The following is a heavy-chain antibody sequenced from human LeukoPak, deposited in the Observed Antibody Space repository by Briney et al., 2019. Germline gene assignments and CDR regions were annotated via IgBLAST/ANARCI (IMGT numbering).Heavy chain of an antibody. Sequence: GESLKISCKASGYRFTSYWIGWVRHLPGKGLEWMGIIEPSDSETRYTPSFQGQVTISVDKSLTTAYLQWNSLKASDTAMYYCARQTAMGRSGDYWGQGTLVTVSS. CDR3: ARQTAMGRSGDY. CDR1: GYRFTSYW. CDR2: IEPSDSET. D-gene: IGHD7-27*01. J-gene: IGHJ4*02. V-gene: IGHV5-51*01.